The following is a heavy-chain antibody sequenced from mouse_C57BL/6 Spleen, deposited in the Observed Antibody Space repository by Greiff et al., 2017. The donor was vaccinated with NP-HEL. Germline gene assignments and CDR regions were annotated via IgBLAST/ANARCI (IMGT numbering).Heavy chain of an antibody. CDR1: GYAFTNYL. CDR3: ARKRNYYGSFDY. CDR2: INPGSGGT. V-gene: IGHV1-54*01. D-gene: IGHD1-1*01. Sequence: QVQLKQSGAELVRPGTSVKVSCKASGYAFTNYLIEWVKQRPGQGLEWIGVINPGSGGTNYNEKFKGKATLTADKSSSTAYMQLSSLTSADSAVYFCARKRNYYGSFDYWGQGTTLTVSS. J-gene: IGHJ2*01.